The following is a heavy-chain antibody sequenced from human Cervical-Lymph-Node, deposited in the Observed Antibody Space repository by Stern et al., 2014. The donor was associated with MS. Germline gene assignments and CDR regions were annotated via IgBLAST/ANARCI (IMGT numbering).Heavy chain of an antibody. Sequence: VQLVESGPAMKKPGSSVKVSCKASGGTLNSYAISWVRQATGQGLEWMGGIIPLSGATNNNKEFKGRITMDAGKTTTTAYMELRSLKYEDTAVYYCTLDSRYHHYDFWGQGTPVIVSS. CDR2: IIPLSGAT. D-gene: IGHD3-22*01. CDR3: TLDSRYHHYDF. J-gene: IGHJ4*02. V-gene: IGHV1-69*06. CDR1: GGTLNSYA.